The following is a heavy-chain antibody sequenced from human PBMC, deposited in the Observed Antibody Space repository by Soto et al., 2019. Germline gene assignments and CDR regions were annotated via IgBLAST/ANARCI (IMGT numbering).Heavy chain of an antibody. CDR3: TRWRPVVVPAAISGMDV. V-gene: IGHV3-15*07. J-gene: IGHJ6*02. D-gene: IGHD2-2*02. Sequence: GGSLRLSCAASGFTFSNAWMNWVRQAPGKGLEWVGRIKSKTDGGTTDYAAPVKGRFTISRDDSKNTLYLQMNSLKTEDTAVYYCTRWRPVVVPAAISGMDVWGQGTTVTVSS. CDR2: IKSKTDGGTT. CDR1: GFTFSNAW.